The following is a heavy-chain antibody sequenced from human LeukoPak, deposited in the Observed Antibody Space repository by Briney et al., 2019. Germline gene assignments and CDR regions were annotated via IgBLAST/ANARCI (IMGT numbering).Heavy chain of an antibody. CDR2: INPNSGGT. CDR1: GYTFTGYY. J-gene: IGHJ5*02. Sequence: ASVKVSCKASGYTFTGYYMYWVRQAPGQGHEWMGWINPNSGGTNYAQKFQGRVTMTRDTSISTAYMELSRLRSDDTAVYYCARDGSQVVADNWFDPWGQGTLVTVSS. D-gene: IGHD2-15*01. CDR3: ARDGSQVVADNWFDP. V-gene: IGHV1-2*02.